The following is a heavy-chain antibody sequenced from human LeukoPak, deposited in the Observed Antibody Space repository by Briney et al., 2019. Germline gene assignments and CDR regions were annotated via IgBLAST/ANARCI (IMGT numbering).Heavy chain of an antibody. D-gene: IGHD4-23*01. Sequence: SQTLSLTCAVSGGSISSGGYSWSWIRQPRGKGLEWIGYIYHSGSTYYNPSLKSRVTISVDRSKNQFSLKLSSVTAADTAVYYCATFGGNGFDYWGQGTLVTVSS. CDR3: ATFGGNGFDY. V-gene: IGHV4-30-2*01. CDR2: IYHSGST. CDR1: GGSISSGGYS. J-gene: IGHJ4*02.